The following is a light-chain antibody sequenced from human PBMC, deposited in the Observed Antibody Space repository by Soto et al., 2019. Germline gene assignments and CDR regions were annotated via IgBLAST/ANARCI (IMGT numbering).Light chain of an antibody. V-gene: IGKV4-1*01. CDR2: WAS. Sequence: DIVMTQSPDSLAVSLGERATINCKSSQSVLYSSNNKNYLAWYQQKPGQPPKLLIYWASTRESGVPDRLSGSGSGTDFTLTISSLQAEDVAVYYCQQYYSNPPGITFGPGTKVDIK. CDR3: QQYYSNPPGIT. J-gene: IGKJ3*01. CDR1: QSVLYSSNNKNY.